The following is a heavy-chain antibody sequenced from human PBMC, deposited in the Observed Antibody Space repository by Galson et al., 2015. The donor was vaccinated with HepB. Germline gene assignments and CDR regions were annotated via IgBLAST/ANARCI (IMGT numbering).Heavy chain of an antibody. CDR3: AHRPRAGPWDY. J-gene: IGHJ4*02. CDR1: GFSLSTSGVG. D-gene: IGHD6-19*01. V-gene: IGHV2-5*01. CDR2: IYWNDDK. Sequence: PALVKPTQTLTLTCTFSGFSLSTSGVGVGWIRQPPGKALEWLALIYWNDDKRYSPSLKSRLTITKDTSKTQVVLTMTNMDPVDTATYYCAHRPRAGPWDYWGQGTLVTVSS.